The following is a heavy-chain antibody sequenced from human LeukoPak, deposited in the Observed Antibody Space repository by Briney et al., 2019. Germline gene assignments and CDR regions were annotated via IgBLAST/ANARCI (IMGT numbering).Heavy chain of an antibody. CDR1: GFTFSSYA. CDR3: AKVNEDIVVVVAAPDFDY. J-gene: IGHJ4*02. V-gene: IGHV3-23*01. CDR2: ISGSGGST. D-gene: IGHD2-15*01. Sequence: PGGSLRLSCAASGFTFSSYAMSWVRQAPGKGLEWVSAISGSGGSTYYADSVKGRFTISRDNSKNTLYLQMNSLRAEDTAVYYCAKVNEDIVVVVAAPDFDYWGQGTLVTVSS.